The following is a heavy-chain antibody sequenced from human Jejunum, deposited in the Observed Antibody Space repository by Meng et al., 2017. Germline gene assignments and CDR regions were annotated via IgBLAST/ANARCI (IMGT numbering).Heavy chain of an antibody. CDR1: GLPFRNFW. CDR3: TRTGSYRYDF. V-gene: IGHV3-74*01. D-gene: IGHD1-26*01. CDR2: INIDGSST. J-gene: IGHJ4*02. Sequence: DVQLVAPGGALLTPGSSLSLSSSASGLPFRNFWMKWFRQAPGKGRVWVSRINIDGSSTDYADSVKGRFTISRDDAKNTLYLQMNSLRVEDTAVYYCTRTGSYRYDFWGQGTLVTVSS.